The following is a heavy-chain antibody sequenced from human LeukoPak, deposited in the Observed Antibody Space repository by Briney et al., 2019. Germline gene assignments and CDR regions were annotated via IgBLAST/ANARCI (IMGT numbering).Heavy chain of an antibody. Sequence: PGGSLRLSCAASGFNFSTHTMNWVRQAPGKGLEWVSSISKSSTYIYYTDSVKGRFTISRDNAQNSLYLQMNPLRAGDTAVYYCARDLFDFYTWGSYGSFDIWGQGTMVTVSS. J-gene: IGHJ3*02. V-gene: IGHV3-21*01. CDR3: ARDLFDFYTWGSYGSFDI. CDR1: GFNFSTHT. D-gene: IGHD3-16*01. CDR2: ISKSSTYI.